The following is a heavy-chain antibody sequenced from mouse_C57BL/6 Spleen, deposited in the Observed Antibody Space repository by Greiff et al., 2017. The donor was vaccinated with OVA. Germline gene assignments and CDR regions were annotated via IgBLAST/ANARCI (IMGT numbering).Heavy chain of an antibody. Sequence: QVQLQQSGAELMKPGASVKLSCKATGYTFTGYWIEWVKQRPGHGLEWIGEILPGSGSTNYNEKFKGKATFTADTSSNTAYMQLSSLTTEDSAIYYCARVPGGYYDYDVGFAYWGQGTLVTVSA. D-gene: IGHD2-4*01. CDR2: ILPGSGST. J-gene: IGHJ3*01. CDR1: GYTFTGYW. V-gene: IGHV1-9*01. CDR3: ARVPGGYYDYDVGFAY.